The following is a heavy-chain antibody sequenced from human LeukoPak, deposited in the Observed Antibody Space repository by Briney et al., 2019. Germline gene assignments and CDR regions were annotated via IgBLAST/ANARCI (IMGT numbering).Heavy chain of an antibody. CDR2: IRSKANSYAT. J-gene: IGHJ4*02. Sequence: GGTLRLSCAASGFSFSDSAMDWVRQAPGKGLEWVGRIRSKANSYATTHAASVKGRFSIARDDSTNAVYLRMNSLNAEDTAVYYYTRLLAEGSWGQGTMVTVSS. CDR3: TRLLAEGS. V-gene: IGHV3-73*01. CDR1: GFSFSDSA.